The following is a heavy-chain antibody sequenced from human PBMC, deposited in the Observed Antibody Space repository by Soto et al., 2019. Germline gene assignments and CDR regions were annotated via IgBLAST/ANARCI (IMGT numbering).Heavy chain of an antibody. CDR3: ARDTRVAARGSSGPDY. CDR1: GFTFSDYY. Sequence: LRLSCAASGFTFSDYYMSWIRQAPGKGLEWVSYISSSSSYTNYADSVKGRFTISRDNAKNSPYLQMNSLRAEDTAVYYCARDTRVAARGSSGPDYWGQGTLVTVSS. D-gene: IGHD6-6*01. J-gene: IGHJ4*02. CDR2: ISSSSSYT. V-gene: IGHV3-11*06.